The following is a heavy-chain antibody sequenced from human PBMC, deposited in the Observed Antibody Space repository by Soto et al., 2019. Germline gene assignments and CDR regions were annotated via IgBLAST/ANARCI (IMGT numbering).Heavy chain of an antibody. D-gene: IGHD4-17*01. CDR3: ARDGPTTVTTSYYYYGMDV. CDR2: ISSSSSTI. CDR1: GFTFSSYS. V-gene: IGHV3-48*02. J-gene: IGHJ6*02. Sequence: EVQLVESGGGLVQPGGSLRLSCAASGFTFSSYSMNWVRQAPGKGLEWVSYISSSSSTIYYADSVKGRFTISRDNAKNSLYLHMNSLRDEDTAVYYCARDGPTTVTTSYYYYGMDVWGQGTTVTVSS.